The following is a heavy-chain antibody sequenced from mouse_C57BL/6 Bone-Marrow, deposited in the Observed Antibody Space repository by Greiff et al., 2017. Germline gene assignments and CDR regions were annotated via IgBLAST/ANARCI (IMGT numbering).Heavy chain of an antibody. CDR1: GYTFTGYW. D-gene: IGHD1-1*01. Sequence: QVQLKQSGAELMKPGASVKLSCKATGYTFTGYWIEWVKQRPGHGLEWIGEILPGSGSTNYNEKFKGKATFTADTSSNTAYMQLSSLTTEDSAIYYCASSFITTVVVYYFDYWGQGTTLTVSS. J-gene: IGHJ2*01. CDR2: ILPGSGST. CDR3: ASSFITTVVVYYFDY. V-gene: IGHV1-9*01.